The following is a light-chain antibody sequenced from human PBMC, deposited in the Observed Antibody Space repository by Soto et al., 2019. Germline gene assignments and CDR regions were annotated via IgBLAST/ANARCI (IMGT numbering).Light chain of an antibody. CDR3: QQYTGTPTT. V-gene: IGKV3-20*01. CDR2: GAS. CDR1: QSVSNN. Sequence: EIVLTQSPVTLSFSPGERTTLSCLASQSVSNNLAWYQQKPGQAPRLLIYGASTRATGIPDRFSGSGSGTDFTLTITRREHKDSLVDFCQQYTGTPTTFGPGTRLEIK. J-gene: IGKJ5*01.